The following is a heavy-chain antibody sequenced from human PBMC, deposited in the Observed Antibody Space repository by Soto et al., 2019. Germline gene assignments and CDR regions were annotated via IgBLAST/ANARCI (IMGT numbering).Heavy chain of an antibody. CDR1: GDSISGGASF. J-gene: IGHJ1*01. CDR2: VYYSGSS. V-gene: IGHV4-30-4*01. Sequence: SETLSLTCTVSGDSISGGASFWSWIRQPPGKGLEWIANVYYSGSSYYNPSLKSRATMSIDTAGNQFSLKVSSVTVADTAVYYCARDLDGLHDDTSGPFPRPGWGQGTLVTVSS. D-gene: IGHD3-22*01. CDR3: ARDLDGLHDDTSGPFPRPG.